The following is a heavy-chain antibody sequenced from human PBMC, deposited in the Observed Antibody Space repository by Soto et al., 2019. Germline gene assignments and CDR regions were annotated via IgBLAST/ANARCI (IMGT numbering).Heavy chain of an antibody. CDR1: GFTFSKYW. CDR2: IKRGGSGK. Sequence: PGGSLRLSCVASGFTFSKYWMTWVRQAPGKGLEWVAHIKRGGSGKNYVDSVKGRFTISRDNSKNTLYLQMNSLRAEDTAVYYCACGISGDYAAFDYWGQGTLVTVSS. D-gene: IGHD4-17*01. CDR3: ACGISGDYAAFDY. J-gene: IGHJ4*02. V-gene: IGHV3-7*03.